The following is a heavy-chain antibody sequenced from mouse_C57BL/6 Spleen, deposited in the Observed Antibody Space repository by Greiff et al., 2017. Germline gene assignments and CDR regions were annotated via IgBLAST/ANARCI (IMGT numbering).Heavy chain of an antibody. J-gene: IGHJ3*01. D-gene: IGHD2-4*01. CDR1: GYTFTSYW. V-gene: IGHV1-72*01. CDR3: ARRGDYDVGVWFAY. CDR2: IDPNSGGT. Sequence: VQLVESGAELVKPGASVKLSCKASGYTFTSYWMHWVKQRPGRGLEWIGRIDPNSGGTKYNEKFKSKATLTVDKPSSTAFMQLSSLTSEDSAVYYCARRGDYDVGVWFAYWGQGTLVTVSA.